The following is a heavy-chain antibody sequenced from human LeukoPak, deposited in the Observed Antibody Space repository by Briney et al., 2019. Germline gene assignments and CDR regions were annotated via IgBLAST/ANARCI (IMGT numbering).Heavy chain of an antibody. D-gene: IGHD3-9*01. CDR3: ARLGDYDILTGYSPNPYYFDY. V-gene: IGHV5-51*01. CDR2: IYPGDSDT. Sequence: GESLKISCKGSGHSFTSYWIGWVRQMPGKGLEWMGIIYPGDSDTRYSPSFQGQVTISADKSISTAYLQWSSLKASDTAMYYCARLGDYDILTGYSPNPYYFDYWGQGTLVTVSS. CDR1: GHSFTSYW. J-gene: IGHJ4*02.